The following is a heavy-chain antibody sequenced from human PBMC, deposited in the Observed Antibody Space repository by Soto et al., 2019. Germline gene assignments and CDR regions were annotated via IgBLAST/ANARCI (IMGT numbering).Heavy chain of an antibody. CDR2: IHPGGGST. J-gene: IGHJ4*02. CDR1: GYTFTSYY. Sequence: GASVKVSCKASGYTFTSYYMHWVRQAPGQGPEWMGIIHPGGGSTSYAQKFQGRVTMTRETSTSTVYMELSSLRSEDTAVYYCARDRLGYSGYAFDYWGQGTLVTVSS. V-gene: IGHV1-46*01. D-gene: IGHD5-12*01. CDR3: ARDRLGYSGYAFDY.